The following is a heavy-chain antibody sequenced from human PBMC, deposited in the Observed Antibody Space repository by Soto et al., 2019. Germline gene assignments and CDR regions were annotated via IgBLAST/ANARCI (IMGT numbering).Heavy chain of an antibody. CDR3: ARTDLDYDFWSGYSPLYYFDY. Sequence: PSETLSLTCPVSGGSISSYYWSWIRQPPGKGLEWIGYIYYSGSTNYNPSLKSRVTISVDTSKNQFSLKLSSVTAADTAVYYCARTDLDYDFWSGYSPLYYFDYWGQGTLVTVSS. CDR2: IYYSGST. D-gene: IGHD3-3*01. J-gene: IGHJ4*02. V-gene: IGHV4-59*01. CDR1: GGSISSYY.